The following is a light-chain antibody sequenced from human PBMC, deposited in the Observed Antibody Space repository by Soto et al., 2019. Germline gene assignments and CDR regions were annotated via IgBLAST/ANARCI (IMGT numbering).Light chain of an antibody. CDR3: QQYASSPWP. Sequence: IVLTQSPGTLSLSPGERATLSCRASQSVTSNYLAWYQQKPGQAPSLLIYGASARAAGIPDRFSGSGTGTDFALTISGLEPEDFAVYFCQQYASSPWPFGQGTKV. CDR2: GAS. CDR1: QSVTSNY. V-gene: IGKV3-20*01. J-gene: IGKJ1*01.